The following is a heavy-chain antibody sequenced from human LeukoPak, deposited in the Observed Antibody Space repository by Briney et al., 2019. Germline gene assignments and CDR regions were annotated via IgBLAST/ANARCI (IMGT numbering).Heavy chain of an antibody. CDR1: GYTFTSYY. D-gene: IGHD1-26*01. J-gene: IGHJ4*02. CDR3: ARDLSEHPRRSYYVKPQGLDY. Sequence: VSVKVSCKASGYTFTSYYMHWVRQAPGQGLELMGIINPSGGSTSYAQKFQGRLTMTRDTSTSTVYMELSSLRSEDTAVYYCARDLSEHPRRSYYVKPQGLDYWGQGTLVIVSS. CDR2: INPSGGST. V-gene: IGHV1-46*01.